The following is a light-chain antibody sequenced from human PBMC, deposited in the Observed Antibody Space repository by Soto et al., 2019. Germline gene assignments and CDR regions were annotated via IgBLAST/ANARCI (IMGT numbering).Light chain of an antibody. V-gene: IGKV3-20*01. CDR1: QSVSNKY. J-gene: IGKJ2*01. CDR3: QQCGSSPYT. CDR2: GAS. Sequence: ETVLTQSPGTLSLSPGESDTLSCRASQSVSNKYLVWYQQKPGQAPRLLSHGASSRATGIPDRFSGSGSGTDVTPTINRLEPADSAVYYCQQCGSSPYTCGEGTKLEIK.